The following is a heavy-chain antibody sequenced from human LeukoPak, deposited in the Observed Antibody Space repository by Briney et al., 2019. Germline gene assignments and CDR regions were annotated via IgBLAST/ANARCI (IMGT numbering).Heavy chain of an antibody. J-gene: IGHJ4*02. CDR2: IYHTGST. D-gene: IGHD4-17*01. CDR3: ARDFGYGDYFFDD. Sequence: PSETLSLTCTISGGSVSDYYWSWIRQSPGKGLEWIGYIYHTGSTSYSPSLKSPVTISADTSKNQFSLKLSSVTAADTAVYYCARDFGYGDYFFDDWGQGTLVTVSS. V-gene: IGHV4-59*02. CDR1: GGSVSDYY.